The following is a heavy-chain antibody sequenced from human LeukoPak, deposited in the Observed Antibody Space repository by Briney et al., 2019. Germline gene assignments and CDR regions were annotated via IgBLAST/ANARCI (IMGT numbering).Heavy chain of an antibody. CDR2: ISGGGNTM. CDR1: GFSFSDYY. Sequence: PGGSLILSCAASGFSFSDYYMTWIRQAPGEGLEWVSYISGGGNTMYYADSVKGRFTISRDNAKNSLYLQMNSLRAEDTAVYYCARSDYWGQGTLVTVSA. J-gene: IGHJ4*02. CDR3: ARSDY. V-gene: IGHV3-11*01.